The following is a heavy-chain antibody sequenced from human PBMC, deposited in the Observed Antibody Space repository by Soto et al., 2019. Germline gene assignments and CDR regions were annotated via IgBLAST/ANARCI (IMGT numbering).Heavy chain of an antibody. D-gene: IGHD3-22*01. Sequence: GGSLRLSCGASGFTFSSYAMSWFRQAPGKGLEWVSAISGSGGSTYYADSVKGRFTISRDNSKNTLYLQMNSLRAEDTAVYYCAKVLPDYYDSSGYPAEWGQGTLVTVSS. V-gene: IGHV3-23*01. J-gene: IGHJ4*02. CDR1: GFTFSSYA. CDR3: AKVLPDYYDSSGYPAE. CDR2: ISGSGGST.